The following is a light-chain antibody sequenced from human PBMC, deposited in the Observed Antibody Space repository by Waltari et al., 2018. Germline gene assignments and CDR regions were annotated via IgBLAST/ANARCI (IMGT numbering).Light chain of an antibody. CDR2: EVN. J-gene: IGLJ2*01. Sequence: QSALTQPPSVSGSPGQSVTISCTGTSSDIGSYNRVSWYQQPPGTAPKLMIYEVNNRPSGVPDRFSGSKSGNTASRTISGLQAEDEADYYCSSYTASDVVCGGGTKLTVL. CDR1: SSDIGSYNR. CDR3: SSYTASDVV. V-gene: IGLV2-18*02.